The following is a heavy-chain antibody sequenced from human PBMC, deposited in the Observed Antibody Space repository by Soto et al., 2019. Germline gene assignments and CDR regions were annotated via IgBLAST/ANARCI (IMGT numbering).Heavy chain of an antibody. J-gene: IGHJ3*02. CDR1: GFTFSSDA. CDR3: SKDIPAPMGAFDI. Sequence: EVQLLESGGGLVQPGGSLRLSCAASGFTFSSDAMSWVRQAPGKGLEWVSAISGSGGSTYYADSVKGRFTISRDNYKNTLYLQMNSLRAEDTDVYYCSKDIPAPMGAFDIWGQGTMVTVSS. V-gene: IGHV3-23*01. D-gene: IGHD2-21*01. CDR2: ISGSGGST.